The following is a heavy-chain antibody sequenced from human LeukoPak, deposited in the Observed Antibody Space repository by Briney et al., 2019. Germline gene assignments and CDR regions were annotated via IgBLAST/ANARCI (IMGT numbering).Heavy chain of an antibody. V-gene: IGHV3-23*01. Sequence: GRSLRLSCAVSGFTFRDAAMTWVRQAPGKGLEWVSLISSSGINAYYADSVKGRFTISRDNSNTLSLQMNSLRVEDTAIYYCAKDIQLSTWGLGTMVTVSS. CDR3: AKDIQLST. D-gene: IGHD5-24*01. CDR2: ISSSGINA. CDR1: GFTFRDAA. J-gene: IGHJ3*01.